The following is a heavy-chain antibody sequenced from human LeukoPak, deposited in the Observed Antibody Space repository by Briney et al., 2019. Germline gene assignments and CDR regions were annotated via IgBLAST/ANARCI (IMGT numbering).Heavy chain of an antibody. J-gene: IGHJ4*02. Sequence: GGSLRLSCAASGFTFSSYEMNWVRQAPGKGLEWVSYISSSGSTIYYADSVKGRFTISRDNAKNSLYLQMNSLRAEDTAVYYCARDGYFTYGDYWGQGTLVTVSS. CDR3: ARDGYFTYGDY. CDR2: ISSSGSTI. D-gene: IGHD5-18*01. V-gene: IGHV3-48*03. CDR1: GFTFSSYE.